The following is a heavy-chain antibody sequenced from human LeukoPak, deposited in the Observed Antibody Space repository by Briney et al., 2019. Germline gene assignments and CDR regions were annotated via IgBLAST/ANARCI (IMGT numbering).Heavy chain of an antibody. V-gene: IGHV4-34*01. CDR1: GGSFSGYY. J-gene: IGHJ5*02. CDR2: INHSGST. D-gene: IGHD3-10*01. Sequence: PSETLSLTCAVHGGSFSGYYWSWIRQPPGKGLEWIGEINHSGSTNYNPSLKSRVTISVDTSKNQFSLKLSSVTAADTAVYYCARGLRYYGSGSGNWFDPWGQGTLVTVSS. CDR3: ARGLRYYGSGSGNWFDP.